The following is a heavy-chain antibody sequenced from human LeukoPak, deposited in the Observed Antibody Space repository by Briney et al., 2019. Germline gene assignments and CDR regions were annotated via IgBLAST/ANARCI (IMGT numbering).Heavy chain of an antibody. CDR3: AKDPGAARRYYYYYMDV. J-gene: IGHJ6*03. CDR1: GFTFSTYA. Sequence: GGSLRLSCAASGFTFSTYAMTWVRQAPGKGLEWVSGISTSGDRTYYADSVKGRFTISRDNSKNTLYLQMNSLRAEDTAVYYCAKDPGAARRYYYYYMDVWGKGTTVTVSS. V-gene: IGHV3-23*01. D-gene: IGHD6-6*01. CDR2: ISTSGDRT.